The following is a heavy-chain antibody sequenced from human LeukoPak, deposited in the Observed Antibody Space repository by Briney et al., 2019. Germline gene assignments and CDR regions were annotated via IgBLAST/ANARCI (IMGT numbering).Heavy chain of an antibody. CDR1: GYTFISYF. D-gene: IGHD2-21*02. CDR3: ARSGGDAIRPFDY. CDR2: INPSGGST. V-gene: IGHV1-46*01. J-gene: IGHJ4*02. Sequence: ASVKVSCKASGYTFISYFIHWVRQAPGQGLEWMGIINPSGGSTGYAQKFQGRVTMTRDTSTSTVYMEMSSLRSEDTAVYYCARSGGDAIRPFDYWGQGTLVTVSS.